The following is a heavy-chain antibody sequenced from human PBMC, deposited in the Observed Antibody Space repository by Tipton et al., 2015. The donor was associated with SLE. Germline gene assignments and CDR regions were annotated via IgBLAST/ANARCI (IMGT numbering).Heavy chain of an antibody. Sequence: TLSLTCTVSGGSISSSDNYWGWIRQPPGKGLEWIGSVHYSGSTYFNPSLKGRVTISIETSRNQFSLKLTSVTAADTAVYYCVRDGFCRDGVCYRNWFDPWGPGSLVTVSS. CDR2: VHYSGST. CDR1: GGSISSSDNY. CDR3: VRDGFCRDGVCYRNWFDP. J-gene: IGHJ5*02. V-gene: IGHV4-39*07. D-gene: IGHD5-24*01.